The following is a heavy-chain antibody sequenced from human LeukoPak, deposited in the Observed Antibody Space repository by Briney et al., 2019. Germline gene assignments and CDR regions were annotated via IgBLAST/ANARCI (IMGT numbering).Heavy chain of an antibody. Sequence: GGPLRLSCAASGFTFSSYGMHWLPHAPGKGLQWVADIWYYGSNKYYADSVKGRLTISRHNSKHTLYLQINLLSAEDTAVFYCAKDIRQWLVYYYMDVWGKGTTVTVSS. D-gene: IGHD6-19*01. CDR3: AKDIRQWLVYYYMDV. CDR1: GFTFSSYG. V-gene: IGHV3-33*03. CDR2: IWYYGSNK. J-gene: IGHJ6*03.